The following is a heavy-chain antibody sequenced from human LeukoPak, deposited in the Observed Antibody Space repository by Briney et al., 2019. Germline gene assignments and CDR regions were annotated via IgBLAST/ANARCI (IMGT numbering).Heavy chain of an antibody. D-gene: IGHD3-22*01. J-gene: IGHJ4*02. Sequence: GGSRRPSWAASGFTFSTYAMTWFRQPPGKGLDWVSAISGSGGSTYYADSVKGRFTISRDNSKNTLYLQMNSLRAEDTAVYYCARDLGRNFYYALDYWGQGTLVTVSS. CDR1: GFTFSTYA. CDR2: ISGSGGST. CDR3: ARDLGRNFYYALDY. V-gene: IGHV3-23*01.